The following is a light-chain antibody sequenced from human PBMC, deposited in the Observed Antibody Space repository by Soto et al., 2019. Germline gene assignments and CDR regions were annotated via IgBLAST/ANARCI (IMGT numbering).Light chain of an antibody. V-gene: IGLV2-14*01. CDR2: EVS. CDR3: VSFTSSITPSVL. CDR1: SSDVGGYNY. J-gene: IGLJ2*01. Sequence: QSVLTQPASVSGSPGQSITISCTGTSSDVGGYNYVAWYQQHPGKAPKLMIYEVSNRPSGISNRFSGSKSGNTAALTISGLQAEDEADYYCVSFTSSITPSVLFGGGTKVTVL.